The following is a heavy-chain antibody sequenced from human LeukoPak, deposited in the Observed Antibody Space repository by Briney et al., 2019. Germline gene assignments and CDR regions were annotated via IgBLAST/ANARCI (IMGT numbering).Heavy chain of an antibody. D-gene: IGHD5-18*01. Sequence: PGGSLRLSCAASGFTVSSNYMSWVRQAPGKGLEWVSVIHSGGSTYYADSVKGRFTISRDNSKNTLYLQMNSLRAEDTAVYYCARDSVDTAMGYDYWGQGTLVTVSS. CDR3: ARDSVDTAMGYDY. V-gene: IGHV3-53*01. CDR2: IHSGGST. J-gene: IGHJ4*02. CDR1: GFTVSSNY.